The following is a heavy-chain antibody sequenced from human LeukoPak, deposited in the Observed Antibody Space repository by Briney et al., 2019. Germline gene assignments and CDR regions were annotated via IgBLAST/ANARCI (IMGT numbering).Heavy chain of an antibody. D-gene: IGHD3-22*01. CDR3: ARDYYDSSGYYSGYYYMDV. Sequence: PSETLSLTCTVSGGSISSSSYYWGWIRQPPGKGLEWIGSIYYSGSTYYNPSLKSRVTISVDTSKNQFSLKLSSVTAADTAVYYCARDYYDSSGYYSGYYYMDVWGKGTTVTISS. V-gene: IGHV4-39*07. CDR1: GGSISSSSYY. CDR2: IYYSGST. J-gene: IGHJ6*03.